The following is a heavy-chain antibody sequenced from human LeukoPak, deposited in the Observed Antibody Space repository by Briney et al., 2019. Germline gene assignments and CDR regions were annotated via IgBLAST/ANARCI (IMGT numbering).Heavy chain of an antibody. Sequence: KASETLSLTCAVYGGSFSGYYWSWIRQPPGKGLEWIGEINHSGSTNYNPSLKSRVTISVDTSKNQFSLKLSSVTAADTAVYYCARGRRRQEWELLRRLYYFDYWGQGTLVTVSS. J-gene: IGHJ4*02. CDR1: GGSFSGYY. CDR3: ARGRRRQEWELLRRLYYFDY. D-gene: IGHD1-26*01. CDR2: INHSGST. V-gene: IGHV4-34*01.